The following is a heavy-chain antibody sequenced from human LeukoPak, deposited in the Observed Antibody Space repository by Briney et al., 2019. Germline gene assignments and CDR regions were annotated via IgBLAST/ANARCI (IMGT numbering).Heavy chain of an antibody. J-gene: IGHJ4*02. Sequence: GGSLRLSCAASGFTFSDYYMSWIRQAPGKGLEWVSYISSSGSTIYYADPVKGRFTISRDNAKNSLYLQMNSLRAEDTAVYYCARDYGSGSYYGFEDYWGQGTLVTVSS. D-gene: IGHD3-10*01. V-gene: IGHV3-11*04. CDR1: GFTFSDYY. CDR3: ARDYGSGSYYGFEDY. CDR2: ISSSGSTI.